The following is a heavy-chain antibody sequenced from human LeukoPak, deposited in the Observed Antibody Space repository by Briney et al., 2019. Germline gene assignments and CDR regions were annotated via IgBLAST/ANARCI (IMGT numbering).Heavy chain of an antibody. Sequence: SETLPLTCTVSGYSISSGYYWGWIRQPPGKGLEWIGSIYHSGSTYYNPSLKSRVTISVDTSKNQFSLKLSSVTAADTAVYYCARRTYYYDSSGKDYFDYWGQGTLVTVSS. V-gene: IGHV4-38-2*02. J-gene: IGHJ4*02. CDR1: GYSISSGYY. CDR3: ARRTYYYDSSGKDYFDY. CDR2: IYHSGST. D-gene: IGHD3-22*01.